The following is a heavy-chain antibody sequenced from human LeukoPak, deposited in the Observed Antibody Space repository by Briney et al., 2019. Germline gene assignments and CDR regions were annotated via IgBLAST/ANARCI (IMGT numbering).Heavy chain of an antibody. CDR2: INPNSGFT. CDR3: ASFLRGFSGYYYVNAFDI. J-gene: IGHJ3*02. D-gene: IGHD3-22*01. V-gene: IGHV1-2*02. Sequence: ASVKVSCKASGYPFTGYYLHWVRQAPGQGLEWMGWINPNSGFTNYAQKFQGRVTMTRDTSISTAYMELSRLRSDDTAVYYCASFLRGFSGYYYVNAFDIWGQGTMVTVSS. CDR1: GYPFTGYY.